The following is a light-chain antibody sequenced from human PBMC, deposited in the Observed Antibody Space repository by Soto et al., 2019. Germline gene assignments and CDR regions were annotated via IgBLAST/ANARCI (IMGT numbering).Light chain of an antibody. J-gene: IGLJ1*01. CDR1: SSDIGAYNY. CDR2: EVS. V-gene: IGLV2-14*01. Sequence: QSVLTQPASVSGSPGQSITISCTGSSSDIGAYNYVSWFQQYPGKAPKLIISEVSNRPSGVSNRFSGSKSGTAASLTISGLQTEDEADYFCSSYTDSSNYVFGTGTKVTVL. CDR3: SSYTDSSNYV.